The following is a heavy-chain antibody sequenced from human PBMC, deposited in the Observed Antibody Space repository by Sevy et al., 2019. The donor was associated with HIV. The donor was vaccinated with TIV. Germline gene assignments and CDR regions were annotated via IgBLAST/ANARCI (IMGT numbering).Heavy chain of an antibody. CDR3: ARDDDSSGYFYY. CDR2: ISAYNGNT. D-gene: IGHD3-22*01. Sequence: ASVKVSCKTSGYTFTSYGISWVRQAPGQGLEWMGWISAYNGNTNYAHKLQGRVTMTTDTSTSTAYMELRSLRSDDTAVYYCARDDDSSGYFYYWGQGTLVTVSS. J-gene: IGHJ4*02. V-gene: IGHV1-18*01. CDR1: GYTFTSYG.